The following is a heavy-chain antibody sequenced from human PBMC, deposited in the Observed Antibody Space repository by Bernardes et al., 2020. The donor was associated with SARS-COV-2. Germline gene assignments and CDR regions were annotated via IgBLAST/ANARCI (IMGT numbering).Heavy chain of an antibody. V-gene: IGHV1-3*01. Sequence: ASVKVSCKASGYSFTSYAMSWVRQAPGQRLQWMGWINVAIGQTKHSQNFQGRVTITRDTSASTAYMELSSLRSEDTAVYYCVRVDGSGLPRDGFDIWGHGTMVTVSS. CDR2: INVAIGQT. CDR3: VRVDGSGLPRDGFDI. CDR1: GYSFTSYA. J-gene: IGHJ3*02. D-gene: IGHD6-19*01.